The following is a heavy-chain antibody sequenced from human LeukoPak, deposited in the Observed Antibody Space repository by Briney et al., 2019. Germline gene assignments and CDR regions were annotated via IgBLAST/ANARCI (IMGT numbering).Heavy chain of an antibody. Sequence: PGGSLRLSCAASGFTFSSYGMSWVRQAPGKGLEWVSAISGSGGSTYYADSVKGRFTISRDNAKNSLYLQMNSLRAEDTAVYYCARGRSSYYDSGGYYYLMYWGQGTLVTVSS. CDR2: ISGSGGST. CDR3: ARGRSSYYDSGGYYYLMY. CDR1: GFTFSSYG. V-gene: IGHV3-23*01. D-gene: IGHD3-22*01. J-gene: IGHJ1*01.